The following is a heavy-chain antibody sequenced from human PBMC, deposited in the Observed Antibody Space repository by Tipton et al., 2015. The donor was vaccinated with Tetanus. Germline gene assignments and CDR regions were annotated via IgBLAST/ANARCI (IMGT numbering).Heavy chain of an antibody. CDR3: ARDRGNYIYYGMDV. CDR1: GYTFSIYA. J-gene: IGHJ6*02. Sequence: QMQLVQSGAEVKKPGASVKVSCEASGYTFSIYAIGWVRQAPGQGLEWVGWIDPNSGGTVYAPRFQGRVTMTRDTSISTAYMELSSLRSDDTAVYYCARDRGNYIYYGMDVWGPGTTVTVS. CDR2: IDPNSGGT. D-gene: IGHD3-22*01. V-gene: IGHV1-2*02.